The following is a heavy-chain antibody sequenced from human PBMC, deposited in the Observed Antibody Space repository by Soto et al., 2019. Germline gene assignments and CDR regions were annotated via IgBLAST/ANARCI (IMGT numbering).Heavy chain of an antibody. J-gene: IGHJ6*02. CDR1: GCSISSYY. CDR2: IHYSGST. D-gene: IGHD2-2*01. V-gene: IGHV4-59*01. CDR3: ARARYQLLHPYYYGMDV. Sequence: SETLSLTCTVSGCSISSYYWRWIRQSPGKGLEWIGYIHYSGSTKFNPSLKSRVNISVDTSRNQVSLKLSSVTAADSAVYFCARARYQLLHPYYYGMDVWGQGTTVTVSS.